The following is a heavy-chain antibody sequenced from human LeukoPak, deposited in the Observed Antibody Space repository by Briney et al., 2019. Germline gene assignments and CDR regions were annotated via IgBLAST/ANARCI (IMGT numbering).Heavy chain of an antibody. CDR1: GGSISSGDYY. V-gene: IGHV4-30-4*01. J-gene: IGHJ3*02. Sequence: SQTLSLTCTVSGGSISSGDYYWSWIRQPPGKGLEWIGYTYYSGSTYYNPSLKSRVTISVDTSKNQFSLKLSSVTAADTAVYYCATKIYYYDSSGYYHDAFDIWGQGTMVTVSS. D-gene: IGHD3-22*01. CDR2: TYYSGST. CDR3: ATKIYYYDSSGYYHDAFDI.